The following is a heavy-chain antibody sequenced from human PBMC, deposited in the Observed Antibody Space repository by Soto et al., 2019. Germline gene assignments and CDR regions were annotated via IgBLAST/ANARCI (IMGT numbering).Heavy chain of an antibody. V-gene: IGHV4-59*08. Sequence: SETLSLTCTVSGGSISSYYWSWIRQPPGKGLEWIGYIYYSGSTNYNPSLKSRVTISVDTSKNQFSLKLSSVTAADTAVYYCARYVKPKIKHAFDIWGQGKMVTVSS. J-gene: IGHJ3*02. CDR2: IYYSGST. CDR3: ARYVKPKIKHAFDI. D-gene: IGHD3-10*02. CDR1: GGSISSYY.